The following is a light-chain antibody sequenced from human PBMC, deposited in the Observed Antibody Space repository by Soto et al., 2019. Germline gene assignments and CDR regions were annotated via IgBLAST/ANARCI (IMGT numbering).Light chain of an antibody. CDR2: RNN. Sequence: QSVLTQPPSASGSPGQRVTISCSGSSSNIGTNYVYWYQQLPGTAPKVVIYRNNQRPSGVPDRFSGSKSGTSASLAISGLRSEDEADYYCAAWDDSLSCVVFGGGTKHTVL. J-gene: IGLJ2*01. CDR1: SSNIGTNY. CDR3: AAWDDSLSCVV. V-gene: IGLV1-47*01.